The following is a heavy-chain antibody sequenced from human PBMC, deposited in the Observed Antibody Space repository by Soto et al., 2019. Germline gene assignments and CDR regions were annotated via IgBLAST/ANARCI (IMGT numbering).Heavy chain of an antibody. J-gene: IGHJ6*03. D-gene: IGHD3-3*01. CDR3: AKETPGYDFWSGYSHSTYYYYYYMDV. Sequence: GGSLRLSCAASGFTFSSYAMSWVRQAPGKGLEWVSAISGSGGSTYYADSVKGRFTISRDNSKNTLYLQMNSLRAEDTAVYYCAKETPGYDFWSGYSHSTYYYYYYMDVWGKGTTVTVSS. CDR1: GFTFSSYA. CDR2: ISGSGGST. V-gene: IGHV3-23*01.